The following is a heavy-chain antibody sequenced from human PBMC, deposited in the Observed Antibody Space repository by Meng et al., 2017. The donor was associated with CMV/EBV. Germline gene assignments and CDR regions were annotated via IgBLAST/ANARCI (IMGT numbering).Heavy chain of an antibody. V-gene: IGHV4-34*01. CDR2: INHSGST. CDR1: GGSFSGYY. CDR3: ARGSFANYYDSSGYYLGLLDY. D-gene: IGHD3-22*01. J-gene: IGHJ4*02. Sequence: SETLSLTCAVYGGSFSGYYWSWIRQPPGKGLEWIGEINHSGSTNYNPFLKSRVTISVDTSKNQFSLKLSSVTAADTAVYYCARGSFANYYDSSGYYLGLLDYWGQGTLVTVSS.